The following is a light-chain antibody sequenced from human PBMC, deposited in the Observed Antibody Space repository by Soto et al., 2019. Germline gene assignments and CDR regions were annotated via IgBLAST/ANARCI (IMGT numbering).Light chain of an antibody. CDR3: QHYGGMWT. CDR1: QSLNSF. CDR2: AAS. J-gene: IGKJ1*01. V-gene: IGKV1-39*01. Sequence: DIQMTQSPSSLSASVGDRVAITCRASQSLNSFLNWYQQKPGKAPKLLIYAASNLQSGVPSRFSGSESGTDFTLTISSLQPDDFATYCCQHYGGMWTFGQGTKVDIK.